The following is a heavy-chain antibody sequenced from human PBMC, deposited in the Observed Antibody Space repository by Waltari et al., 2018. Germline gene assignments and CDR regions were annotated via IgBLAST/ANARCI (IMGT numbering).Heavy chain of an antibody. V-gene: IGHV4-34*01. D-gene: IGHD3-10*01. CDR1: GGSFSGYY. J-gene: IGHJ4*02. CDR3: ASITMVRGVIDY. Sequence: QVQLQQWGAGLLKPSETLSLTCAVYGGSFSGYYWSWIRQPPGKGLEWIGEINHSGSTSYNPSLKGRVTISVDTSKNQFSLKLSSVTAADTAVYYCASITMVRGVIDYWGQGTLVTVSS. CDR2: INHSGST.